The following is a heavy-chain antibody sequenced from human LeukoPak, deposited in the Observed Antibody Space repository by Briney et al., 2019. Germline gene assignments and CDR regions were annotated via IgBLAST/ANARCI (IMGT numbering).Heavy chain of an antibody. J-gene: IGHJ3*02. CDR3: ARGLTTDDAFDI. D-gene: IGHD4-17*01. V-gene: IGHV3-33*01. CDR1: GFTVSSYG. Sequence: PGGSLRLSCAASGFTVSSYGMHWVRQAPGKGLEWVAVIWYDGSNKYYADSVKGRFTISRDNSKNTLYLQMNSLRAEDTAVYYCARGLTTDDAFDIWGQGTMVTVSS. CDR2: IWYDGSNK.